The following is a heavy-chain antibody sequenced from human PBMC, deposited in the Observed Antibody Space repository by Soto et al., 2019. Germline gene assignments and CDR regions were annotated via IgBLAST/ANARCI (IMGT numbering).Heavy chain of an antibody. CDR1: GFTFSNYA. CDR3: AREELLGSRAFDI. J-gene: IGHJ3*02. Sequence: VQLLESGGGLGQPGGSLRLSCAASGFTFSNYAMSWVRQAPGKGLEWVAVISYDGSNKYYADSVKGRFTISRDNSKNTLYLQMNSLRAEDTAVYYCAREELLGSRAFDIWGQGTMVTVSS. D-gene: IGHD1-26*01. V-gene: IGHV3-30-3*01. CDR2: ISYDGSNK.